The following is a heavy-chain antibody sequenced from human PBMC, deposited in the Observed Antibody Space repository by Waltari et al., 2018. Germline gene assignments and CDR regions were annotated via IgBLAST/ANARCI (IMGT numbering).Heavy chain of an antibody. CDR3: ARDYCDRTNCHGMDV. CDR1: EFHFSSYA. Sequence: QVQLVESGGGVVQPGRSLRLSCAASEFHFSSYAMNWVRQAPGKGLEWVAVISYNERNIYYEDSVKGRFAISRDNSKKMLYLQMNSLRVEDTAVYYCARDYCDRTNCHGMDVWGQGTTVTVSS. J-gene: IGHJ6*02. D-gene: IGHD3-22*01. CDR2: ISYNERNI. V-gene: IGHV3-30*09.